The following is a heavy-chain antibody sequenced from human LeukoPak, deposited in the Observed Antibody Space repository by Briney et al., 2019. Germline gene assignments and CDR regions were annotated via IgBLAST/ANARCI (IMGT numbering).Heavy chain of an antibody. CDR1: GFTFSSYD. V-gene: IGHV3-30*18. J-gene: IGHJ3*02. CDR3: AKLVFPDDAFDI. D-gene: IGHD2-21*01. Sequence: PGGSLRLSCAASGFTFSSYDMHWVRQAPGKGLEWVTVISYDGSNKYYADSVKGRFTISRDNSKNTLYLQMNSLRAEDTAVYYCAKLVFPDDAFDIWGQGTMVTVSS. CDR2: ISYDGSNK.